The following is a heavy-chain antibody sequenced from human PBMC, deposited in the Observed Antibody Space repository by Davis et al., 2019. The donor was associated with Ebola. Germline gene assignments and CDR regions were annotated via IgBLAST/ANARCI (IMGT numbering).Heavy chain of an antibody. CDR2: IYPGDSAT. V-gene: IGHV5-51*01. CDR1: GYSFTSYW. Sequence: GESLKISCKASGYSFTSYWIGWVRQLPGKGLEWMGIIYPGDSATRYSPSFQGQVTISADKSISTVYLQWSGLQASDTAIYFCTRGHGWCDYWGQGTPVTVSS. D-gene: IGHD6-19*01. J-gene: IGHJ4*02. CDR3: TRGHGWCDY.